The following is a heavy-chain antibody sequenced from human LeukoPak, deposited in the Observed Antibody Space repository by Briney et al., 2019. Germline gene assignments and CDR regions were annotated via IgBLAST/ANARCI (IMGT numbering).Heavy chain of an antibody. CDR1: GGSFSGYY. V-gene: IGHV4-34*01. J-gene: IGHJ4*02. Sequence: SETLSLTCAVYGGSFSGYYWSWIRQPPGKGLEWIGEINHSGSTNYNPSLKSRVTISVDTSKNQFSLKLSSVTAADTAVYYCARGRGRFRRGYYFDYWGQGTLVTVSS. CDR2: INHSGST. D-gene: IGHD3-10*01. CDR3: ARGRGRFRRGYYFDY.